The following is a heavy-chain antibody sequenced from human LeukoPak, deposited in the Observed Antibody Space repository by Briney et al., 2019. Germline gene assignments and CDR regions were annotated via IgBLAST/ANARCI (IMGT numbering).Heavy chain of an antibody. D-gene: IGHD3-10*01. CDR1: GYTFTGYY. CDR3: AYFGYYGSGSHANWFDP. Sequence: ASVKVSCKASGYTFTGYYMHWVRQAPGQGLEWMGWISAYNGNTNYAQKLQGRVTMTTDTSTSTAYMELRSLRSDDTAVYYCAYFGYYGSGSHANWFDPWGQGTLVTVSS. CDR2: ISAYNGNT. J-gene: IGHJ5*02. V-gene: IGHV1-18*04.